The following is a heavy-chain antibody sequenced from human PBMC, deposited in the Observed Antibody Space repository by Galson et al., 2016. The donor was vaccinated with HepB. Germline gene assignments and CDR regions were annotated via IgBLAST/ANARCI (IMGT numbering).Heavy chain of an antibody. CDR1: GGSISSSF. CDR3: ASRPGGASVYYGVFDY. D-gene: IGHD2-8*02. V-gene: IGHV4-59*12. J-gene: IGHJ4*02. Sequence: ETLSLTCTVSGGSISSSFWTWIRQPPGKPLEWIGYISYDGRTNYNPSLNSRVTISADTSNNQFSLRLTSMTAADTAVYYCASRPGGASVYYGVFDYWGQGTLVTVAS. CDR2: ISYDGRT.